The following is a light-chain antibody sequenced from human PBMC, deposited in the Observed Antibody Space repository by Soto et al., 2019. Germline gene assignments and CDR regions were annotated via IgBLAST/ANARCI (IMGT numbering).Light chain of an antibody. CDR1: NTDVGVYNY. J-gene: IGLJ3*02. V-gene: IGLV1-40*01. CDR2: GHN. CDR3: QSYDSSLSGSGV. Sequence: QSVLTQPASVSGSPGQSITISCTGTNTDVGVYNYVSWYQQHPGTAPKLLISGHNNRPSGVPDRFFGSKSGTSASLTIIGLQAEDEADYYCQSYDSSLSGSGVFGGGTKLTVL.